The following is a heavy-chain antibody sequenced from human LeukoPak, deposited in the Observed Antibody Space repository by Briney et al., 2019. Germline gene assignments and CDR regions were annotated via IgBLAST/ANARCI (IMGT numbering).Heavy chain of an antibody. D-gene: IGHD1-1*01. CDR2: ISSSSSTI. CDR3: ARGNDNEDY. CDR1: GFTFSSYS. Sequence: GGSLRLSCAASGFTFSSYSMNWVRQAPGKGLEWVSYISSSSSTIYYADSVKGRFTISRDNAKNSLYLQMNSLRAEDTAVYYCARGNDNEDYWGQGTLVPVSS. J-gene: IGHJ4*02. V-gene: IGHV3-48*01.